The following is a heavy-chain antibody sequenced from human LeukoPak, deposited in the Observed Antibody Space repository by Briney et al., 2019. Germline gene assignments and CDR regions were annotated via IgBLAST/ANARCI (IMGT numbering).Heavy chain of an antibody. CDR1: GGSFSGYY. CDR3: ARRRIQLRSSYYYYYMDV. J-gene: IGHJ6*03. CDR2: IIHSGST. D-gene: IGHD5-18*01. V-gene: IGHV4-34*12. Sequence: SETLSLTCAVYGGSFSGYYWSWIRQPPGKGLEWIGEIIHSGSTNYYPSLKSRVTISVDTSKNQFSLKLSSVTAADTAVYYCARRRIQLRSSYYYYYMDVWGKGTTVTVSS.